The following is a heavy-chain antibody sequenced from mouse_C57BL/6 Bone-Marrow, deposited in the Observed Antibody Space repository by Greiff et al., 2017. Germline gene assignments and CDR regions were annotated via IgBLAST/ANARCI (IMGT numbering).Heavy chain of an antibody. J-gene: IGHJ2*01. CDR2: INPNNGGT. CDR1: GYTFTDYY. CDR3: ARRGVPYFDY. V-gene: IGHV1-26*01. Sequence: VQLQQSGPELVKPGASVKISCKASGYTFTDYYMNWVKQSHGKSLEWIGDINPNNGGTSYNQKFKGKATLTVDKSSSTAYMELRSLTSEDSAVYYCARRGVPYFDYWGQGTTLTVSS.